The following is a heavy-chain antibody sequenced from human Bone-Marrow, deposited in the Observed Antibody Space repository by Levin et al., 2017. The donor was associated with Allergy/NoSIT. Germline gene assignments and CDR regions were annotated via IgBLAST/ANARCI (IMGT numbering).Heavy chain of an antibody. V-gene: IGHV1-2*06. CDR2: INPKTGDT. J-gene: IGHJ3*02. CDR3: EALGYCFPDNCYSPLKTFDI. CDR1: GYTFTGYF. Sequence: ASVKVSCKASGYTFTGYFMHWVRQAPGQGLEWMGRINPKTGDTHSAQKFQGRVTMTRDTSTSTAYMELSRLRSDDTAIYYCEALGYCFPDNCYSPLKTFDIWGQGTMVTVSS. D-gene: IGHD2-15*01.